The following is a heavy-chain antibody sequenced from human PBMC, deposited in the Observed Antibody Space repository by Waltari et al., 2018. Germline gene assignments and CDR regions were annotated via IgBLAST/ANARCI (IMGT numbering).Heavy chain of an antibody. CDR1: GYSISSCYY. Sequence: QVQLQESGPGLVKPSETLSLTCAVSGYSISSCYYWGWIRQPPGKGLEWIGNIYHSGSTPYNPSLKSRVTISVDTSKNQFSLKLSSVTAADTAVYYCARKAAITAAGPTYYMDVWGKGTTVTVSS. CDR3: ARKAAITAAGPTYYMDV. J-gene: IGHJ6*03. V-gene: IGHV4-38-2*01. CDR2: IYHSGST. D-gene: IGHD6-13*01.